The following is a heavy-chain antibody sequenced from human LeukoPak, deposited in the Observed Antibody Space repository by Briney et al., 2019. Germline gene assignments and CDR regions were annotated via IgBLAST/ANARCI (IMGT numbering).Heavy chain of an antibody. J-gene: IGHJ4*02. CDR1: GFTFSSYG. CDR2: IRYDGSNK. CDR3: ARVWGERGWWLIDY. D-gene: IGHD2-21*01. V-gene: IGHV3-33*01. Sequence: PGRSLRLSCAASGFTFSSYGMHWVRQAPGKGLEWVAVIRYDGSNKYYADSVKGRFTISRDNSKNTLYLQMNSLRAEDTAVYYCARVWGERGWWLIDYWGQGTLVTVSS.